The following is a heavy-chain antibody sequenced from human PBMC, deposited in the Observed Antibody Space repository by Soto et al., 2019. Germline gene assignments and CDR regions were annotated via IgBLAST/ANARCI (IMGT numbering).Heavy chain of an antibody. Sequence: GVLRLSCAASGFTLRRYWMSWVRQAPGKGLEWLATIKTDASEKKYVDSVKGRFTVFRDNAKNSLYLQMDSLRAEDTAVYYCARDSGPPDYSFDYWGQGALVTVSS. CDR1: GFTLRRYW. J-gene: IGHJ4*02. CDR2: IKTDASEK. V-gene: IGHV3-7*01. CDR3: ARDSGPPDYSFDY. D-gene: IGHD4-4*01.